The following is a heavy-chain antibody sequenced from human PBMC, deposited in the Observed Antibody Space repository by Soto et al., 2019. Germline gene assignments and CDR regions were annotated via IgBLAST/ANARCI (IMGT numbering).Heavy chain of an antibody. CDR2: ISYTGST. D-gene: IGHD6-13*01. V-gene: IGHV4-59*08. CDR3: ARHEYSSSWYSLMYYFDY. Sequence: SETLSLTCSVSGGSINSYYWGWIRQPPGRGLEWIGYISYTGSTDYNPSLKSRVTISVDTSKNQFSLKLSSVTAADTAVYCCARHEYSSSWYSLMYYFDYWGQGTLVTVSS. J-gene: IGHJ4*02. CDR1: GGSINSYY.